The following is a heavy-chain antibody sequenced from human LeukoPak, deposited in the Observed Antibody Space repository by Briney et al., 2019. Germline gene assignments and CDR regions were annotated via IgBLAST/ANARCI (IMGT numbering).Heavy chain of an antibody. CDR3: ARGASVVAGNDNAFDI. V-gene: IGHV3-21*01. D-gene: IGHD6-19*01. CDR2: ISTSSSYI. Sequence: GGSLRLSCTASGFTFINYSMNWVRQAPGKGLEWVSSISTSSSYIYYADSVKGRFTISRDNARNSLYLQMNSLRAEDTAVYYCARGASVVAGNDNAFDIWGQGTMVTVSS. CDR1: GFTFINYS. J-gene: IGHJ3*02.